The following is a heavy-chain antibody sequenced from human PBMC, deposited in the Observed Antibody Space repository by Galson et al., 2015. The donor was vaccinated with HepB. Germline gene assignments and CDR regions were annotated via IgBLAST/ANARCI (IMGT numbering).Heavy chain of an antibody. CDR3: AREYMRYCSGGSCDLVGFDY. CDR1: GGTFSSYA. V-gene: IGHV1-69*04. D-gene: IGHD2-15*01. J-gene: IGHJ4*02. CDR2: IIPILGIA. Sequence: SVKVSCKASGGTFSSYAISWVRQAPGPGLEWMGRIIPILGIANYVQKFQGRVTITADKSTSQAYMELSSLRSEDTAVYYCAREYMRYCSGGSCDLVGFDYWGQGTLVTVSS.